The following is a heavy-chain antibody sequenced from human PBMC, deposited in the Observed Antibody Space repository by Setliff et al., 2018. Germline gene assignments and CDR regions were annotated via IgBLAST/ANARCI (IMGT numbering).Heavy chain of an antibody. Sequence: PSETLSLTCTVSGGGSINNYYWSWVRQSPGKGLEWIGFVHFGGDTNYNPSLKSRVTMSADTSNNQFPLNLRSVTAADTAVYFCARQPSSGAYYNPRPYYFDYWGQGTLVTVSS. CDR2: VHFGGDT. CDR1: GGGSINNYY. V-gene: IGHV4-59*08. CDR3: ARQPSSGAYYNPRPYYFDY. D-gene: IGHD3-10*01. J-gene: IGHJ4*02.